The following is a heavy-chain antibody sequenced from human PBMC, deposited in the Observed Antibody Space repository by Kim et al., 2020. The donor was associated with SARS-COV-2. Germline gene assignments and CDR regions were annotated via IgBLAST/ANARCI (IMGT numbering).Heavy chain of an antibody. CDR2: IGTDGSST. CDR1: GLTVSGYE. CDR3: TRDSEGDI. J-gene: IGHJ3*02. V-gene: IGHV3-48*03. Sequence: GGSLRLSCAASGLTVSGYEMNWVRQAPGKGLEWVSYIGTDGSSTYYADSVKGRFTISRDDAKISLFLQMNSLRVEDTAVYYCTRDSEGDIWGQGTVVTVSS.